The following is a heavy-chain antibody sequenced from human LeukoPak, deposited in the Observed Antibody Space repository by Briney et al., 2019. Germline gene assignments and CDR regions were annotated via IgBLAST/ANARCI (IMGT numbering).Heavy chain of an antibody. CDR2: IKEDGSEA. D-gene: IGHD3-10*02. CDR1: GFTFSNYW. J-gene: IGHJ4*02. V-gene: IGHV3-7*03. CDR3: ARDPYVSNFDY. Sequence: GGSLRLSCAASGFTFSNYWMSWVRQAPGKGPEWMGNIKEDGSEAYYVDSVKGRFTISRDNAQDSLYLHMHSLRVEDTAVYYCARDPYVSNFDYWGQGTLVTVSS.